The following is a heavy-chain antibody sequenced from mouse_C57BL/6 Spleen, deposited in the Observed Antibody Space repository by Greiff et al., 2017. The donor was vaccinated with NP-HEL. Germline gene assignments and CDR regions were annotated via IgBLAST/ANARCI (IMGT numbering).Heavy chain of an antibody. J-gene: IGHJ4*01. CDR3: ARLAINTVEMGY. CDR2: INPNNGGT. Sequence: EVQLQESGPELVKPGASVKISCKASGYTFTDYYMNWVKQSHGKSLEWIGDINPNNGGTSYNQKFKGKATLTVDKSSSTAYMELRSLTSEDSAVYYCARLAINTVEMGYWGQGTSVTVSS. D-gene: IGHD1-1*01. CDR1: GYTFTDYY. V-gene: IGHV1-26*01.